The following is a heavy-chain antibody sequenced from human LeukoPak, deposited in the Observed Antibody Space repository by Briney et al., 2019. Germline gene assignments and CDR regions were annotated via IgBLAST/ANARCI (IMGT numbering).Heavy chain of an antibody. CDR2: ISAYNGNT. Sequence: ASVKVSCEASGYTFTSYGISWVRQAPGQGLEWMGWISAYNGNTNYAQKLQGRVTMTTDTSTSTAYMELRSLRSDDTAVYYCARGKDDILTGYYHTPLDYWGQGTLVTVSS. J-gene: IGHJ4*02. CDR3: ARGKDDILTGYYHTPLDY. D-gene: IGHD3-9*01. CDR1: GYTFTSYG. V-gene: IGHV1-18*01.